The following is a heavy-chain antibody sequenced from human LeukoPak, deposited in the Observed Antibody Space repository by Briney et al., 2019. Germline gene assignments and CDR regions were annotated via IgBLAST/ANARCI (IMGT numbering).Heavy chain of an antibody. D-gene: IGHD2-15*01. CDR2: ISGSGGST. J-gene: IGHJ6*03. Sequence: GGTLRLSCAASGFTFSTYGMSWVRQAPGKGLEWVSAISGSGGSTYYADSVKGRVTISRDNSKNTLFLQMNSLRAEDTAVYYCARVLRYCSGGNCYSGGLGYMDVWGKGTTVTISS. V-gene: IGHV3-23*01. CDR3: ARVLRYCSGGNCYSGGLGYMDV. CDR1: GFTFSTYG.